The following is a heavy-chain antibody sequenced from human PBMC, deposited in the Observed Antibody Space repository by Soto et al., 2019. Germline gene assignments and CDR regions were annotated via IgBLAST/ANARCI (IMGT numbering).Heavy chain of an antibody. CDR2: INPNSGGT. Sequence: GASVKVSCKASGYTFTGYYMHWVRQAPGQGLEWMGWINPNSGGTNYAQKFQGRVTMTRDTSISTAYMELSRLRSDDTAVYYCARTPRPPGYSSAPIALDVWGQGTTVTVSS. D-gene: IGHD6-19*01. CDR3: ARTPRPPGYSSAPIALDV. J-gene: IGHJ6*02. V-gene: IGHV1-2*02. CDR1: GYTFTGYY.